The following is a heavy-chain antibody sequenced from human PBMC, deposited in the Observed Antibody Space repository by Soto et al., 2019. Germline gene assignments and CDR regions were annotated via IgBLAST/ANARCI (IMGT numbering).Heavy chain of an antibody. D-gene: IGHD6-19*01. J-gene: IGHJ4*02. CDR2: IKEDGSRT. CDR1: GFTFSNFW. V-gene: IGHV3-7*03. CDR3: ARAYEASSGWKFDY. Sequence: EVQLVDSGGGLVHPGGSLRLSCAASGFTFSNFWMTWVRQAPGKGLEWVANIKEDGSRTYYVDSVKGLFTISRDNAENSLYLQLNSLRADDTAVYYCARAYEASSGWKFDYWGQGILVTVSS.